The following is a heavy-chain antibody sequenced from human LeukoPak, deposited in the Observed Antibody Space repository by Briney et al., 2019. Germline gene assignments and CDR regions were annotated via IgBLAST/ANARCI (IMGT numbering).Heavy chain of an antibody. CDR2: ISSSSSYI. J-gene: IGHJ4*02. D-gene: IGHD3-3*01. Sequence: GGSLRLSCAASGFTFSSYSMNWVRQAPGKGLEWVSSISSSSSYIYYADSVKGRFTISRDNAKNSLYLQMNSLRAEGTAVYYCATTAAITISDYWGQGTLVTVSS. CDR3: ATTAAITISDY. V-gene: IGHV3-21*01. CDR1: GFTFSSYS.